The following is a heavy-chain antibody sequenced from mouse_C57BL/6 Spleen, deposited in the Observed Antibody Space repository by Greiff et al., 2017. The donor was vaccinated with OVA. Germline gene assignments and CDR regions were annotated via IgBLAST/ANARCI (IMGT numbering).Heavy chain of an antibody. CDR2: IYPSDSET. Sequence: VKQRPGQGLEWIGNIYPSDSETHYNQKFKDKATLTVDKSSSTAYMQLSSLTSEDSAVYYCARKGSYGNYEGDYWGQGTTLTVSS. V-gene: IGHV1-61*01. J-gene: IGHJ2*01. CDR3: ARKGSYGNYEGDY. D-gene: IGHD2-1*01.